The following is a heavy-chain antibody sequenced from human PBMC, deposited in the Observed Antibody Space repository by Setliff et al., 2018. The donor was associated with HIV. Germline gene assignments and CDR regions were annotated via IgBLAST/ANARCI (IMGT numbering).Heavy chain of an antibody. CDR3: ARDLGVSYRHYIKGNYFDN. J-gene: IGHJ4*02. V-gene: IGHV1-2*02. CDR2: INSANGGT. D-gene: IGHD3-16*02. CDR1: GYTFTDNY. Sequence: ASVKVSCKASGYTFTDNYIHWVRQAPGQGLEWMAWINSANGGTNYAQNFQGRVTVTRDTSINTVYLEVNGLKSDDTAVYYCARDLGVSYRHYIKGNYFDNWGQGTLVTVSS.